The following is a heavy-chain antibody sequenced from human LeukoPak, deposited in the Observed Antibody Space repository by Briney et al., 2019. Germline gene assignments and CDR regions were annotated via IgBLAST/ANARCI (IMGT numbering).Heavy chain of an antibody. CDR2: INPNSGGT. Sequence: GASVKVSCKASGYTFTAYYMHWVRQAPGQGLEWMGWINPNSGGTNYAQKFQGRVTMTRDTSISTAYMELSRLRSDDTAVYYCARPNYYYDSSPPFDYWGQGTLVTVSS. CDR1: GYTFTAYY. J-gene: IGHJ4*02. D-gene: IGHD3-22*01. V-gene: IGHV1-2*02. CDR3: ARPNYYYDSSPPFDY.